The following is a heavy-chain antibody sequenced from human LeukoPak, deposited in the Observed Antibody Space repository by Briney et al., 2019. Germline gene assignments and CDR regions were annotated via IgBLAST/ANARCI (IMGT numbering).Heavy chain of an antibody. CDR2: ISGSGGST. Sequence: GGPLRLSCAASGFTFSSYAMSWVRQAPGKGLEWVSAISGSGGSTYYADSVKGRFTISRDNSKNTLYLQMNSLRAEDTAVYYCAKDRRSITMVRGAAFDYWGQGTLVTVSS. V-gene: IGHV3-23*01. D-gene: IGHD3-10*01. J-gene: IGHJ4*02. CDR1: GFTFSSYA. CDR3: AKDRRSITMVRGAAFDY.